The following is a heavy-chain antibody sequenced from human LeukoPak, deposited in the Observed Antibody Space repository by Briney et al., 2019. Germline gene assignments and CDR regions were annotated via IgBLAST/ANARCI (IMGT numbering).Heavy chain of an antibody. CDR2: ISGSGNST. Sequence: GGSLRLSCAASGFTFSSYAMSWVRQAPGKGLEWVSTISGSGNSTYYADSVKGRFTISRDNSKNTLYLQMNSLRAEDTAVYYCAKGGYCSSTSCQALPFDYWGQGTLVTVSS. D-gene: IGHD2-2*01. V-gene: IGHV3-23*01. CDR1: GFTFSSYA. J-gene: IGHJ4*02. CDR3: AKGGYCSSTSCQALPFDY.